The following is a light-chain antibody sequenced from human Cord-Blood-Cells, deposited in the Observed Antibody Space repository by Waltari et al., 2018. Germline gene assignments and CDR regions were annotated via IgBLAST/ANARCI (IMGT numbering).Light chain of an antibody. CDR3: QQYYSTPYT. CDR1: QSVLYSSNNKNY. CDR2: WAS. Sequence: DILMTQSPDSLAVSLGVRVTINCKSSQSVLYSSNNKNYLAWYQQKQGQPPKLLIYWASTRESGVPDRFSGSGSGTDFTLTISSLQAEDVAVYYCQQYYSTPYTFGQGTKLEIK. J-gene: IGKJ2*01. V-gene: IGKV4-1*01.